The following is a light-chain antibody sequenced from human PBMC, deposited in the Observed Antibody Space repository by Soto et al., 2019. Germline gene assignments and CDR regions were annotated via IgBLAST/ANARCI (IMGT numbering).Light chain of an antibody. CDR1: QSVSSSS. V-gene: IGKV3-20*01. J-gene: IGKJ2*01. CDR2: GAS. Sequence: EIVLTQSPGTLSLSPGERATLSCRASQSVSSSSLAWYQQKPGQAPRLLIYGASSRATGIPDRFSGSGSGTDFTLTISRLEPEDVAVDDCQQYGSSPLTFGQGTKLEIK. CDR3: QQYGSSPLT.